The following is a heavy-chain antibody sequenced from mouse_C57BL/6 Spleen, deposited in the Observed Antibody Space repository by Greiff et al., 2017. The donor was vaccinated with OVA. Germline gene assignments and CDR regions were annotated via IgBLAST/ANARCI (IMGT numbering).Heavy chain of an antibody. V-gene: IGHV1-19*01. D-gene: IGHD2-13*01. Sequence: VQLQQSGPVLVKPGASVKMSCKASGYTFTDYYMNWVKQSHGKSLEWIGVINPYNGGTSYNQKFKGKATLTVDKSSSTAYMELNSLTSEDSAVYYCARGGDFFDYWGQGTTLTVSS. CDR1: GYTFTDYY. CDR3: ARGGDFFDY. CDR2: INPYNGGT. J-gene: IGHJ2*01.